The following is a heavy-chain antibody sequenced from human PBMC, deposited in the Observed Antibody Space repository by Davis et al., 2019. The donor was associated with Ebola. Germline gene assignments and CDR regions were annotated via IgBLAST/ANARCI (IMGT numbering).Heavy chain of an antibody. V-gene: IGHV1-18*04. J-gene: IGHJ4*02. D-gene: IGHD1-26*01. CDR3: ARGEGAPDY. Sequence: ASVKVSCKASGYTFTSYGITWVRQAPGQGLEWLGWIRTYDGNTNYAQKLQDRVTMTTDTSTTTVFMELRNLRSDDTAVYWCARGEGAPDYWGQGTLVTVSS. CDR1: GYTFTSYG. CDR2: IRTYDGNT.